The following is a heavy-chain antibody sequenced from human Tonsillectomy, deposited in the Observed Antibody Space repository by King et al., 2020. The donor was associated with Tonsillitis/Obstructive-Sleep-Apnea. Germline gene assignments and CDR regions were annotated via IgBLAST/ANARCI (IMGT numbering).Heavy chain of an antibody. CDR1: GFAVSYNY. CDR3: ARADGPPRDDPFDV. J-gene: IGHJ3*01. Sequence: QLVQSGGDLVQPGGSLRLSCAASGFAVSYNYMSWVRQAPGKGLEWVAVMYRGGDTYHAYSVKGRFTISIDNSKNTLHLQMASLRVEDTAVYYCARADGPPRDDPFDVWGQGTVVTVSA. V-gene: IGHV3-66*01. CDR2: MYRGGDT.